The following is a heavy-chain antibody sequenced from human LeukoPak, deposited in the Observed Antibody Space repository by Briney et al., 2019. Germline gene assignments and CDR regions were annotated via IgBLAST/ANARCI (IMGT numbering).Heavy chain of an antibody. D-gene: IGHD3-22*01. V-gene: IGHV3-11*04. CDR3: ARDSQYYYDSSGYYYDYYYYYMDV. Sequence: GGSLRLSCAASGFTFSDYYMSWIRQAPGKGLEWVSHISSGGSTIYYADSVKGRFTISRDNAKNSLYLQMNSLRAEDTAVYYCARDSQYYYDSSGYYYDYYYYYMDVWGKGTTVTISS. J-gene: IGHJ6*03. CDR2: ISSGGSTI. CDR1: GFTFSDYY.